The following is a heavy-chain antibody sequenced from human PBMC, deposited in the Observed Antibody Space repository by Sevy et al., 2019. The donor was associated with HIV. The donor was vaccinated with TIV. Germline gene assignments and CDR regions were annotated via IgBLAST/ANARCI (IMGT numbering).Heavy chain of an antibody. CDR1: GFTFSTYW. V-gene: IGHV3-74*01. J-gene: IGHJ4*02. D-gene: IGHD6-19*01. Sequence: GGSLRLSCAASGFTFSTYWMHWVRQPPGTGLAWVSRISADGSNTIYADSVKGRFTISRDNAKNTVYLQMNSRRAEDTAVYYCARDMTVAGPSTVDFWGQGTLVTVSS. CDR2: ISADGSNT. CDR3: ARDMTVAGPSTVDF.